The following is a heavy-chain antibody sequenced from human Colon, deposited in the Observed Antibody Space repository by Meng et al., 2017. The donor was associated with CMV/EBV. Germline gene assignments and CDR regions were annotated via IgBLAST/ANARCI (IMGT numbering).Heavy chain of an antibody. J-gene: IGHJ6*02. CDR3: QRFWSGHSLLTSTQHGLDV. D-gene: IGHD3-3*01. Sequence: GGSLRLSCAASGFTFSSYWMHWVRQAPGKGLVWVSRINSDGSSTSYADSVKGRFTISRDNAKNSLYLQMNSLRDEDTAVYYCQRFWSGHSLLTSTQHGLDVWGRGTTVTVSS. CDR2: INSDGSST. V-gene: IGHV3-74*01. CDR1: GFTFSSYW.